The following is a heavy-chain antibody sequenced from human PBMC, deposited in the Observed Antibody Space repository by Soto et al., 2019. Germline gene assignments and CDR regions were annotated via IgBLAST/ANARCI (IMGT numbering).Heavy chain of an antibody. V-gene: IGHV1-69*02. CDR3: ARSVYSGYELLGWFDP. J-gene: IGHJ5*02. CDR2: IIPILGIA. CDR1: GGTFSSYT. D-gene: IGHD5-12*01. Sequence: QVQLVQSGAEVKKPGSSVKVSCKASGGTFSSYTISWVRQAPGQGLEWMGRIIPILGIANYAQKFQGRVTITADKSTSTAYMELSSLRSEDTAVYYCARSVYSGYELLGWFDPWGQGTLVTVSS.